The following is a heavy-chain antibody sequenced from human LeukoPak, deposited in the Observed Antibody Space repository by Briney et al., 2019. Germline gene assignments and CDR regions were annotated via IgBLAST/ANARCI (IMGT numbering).Heavy chain of an antibody. CDR2: ISAYNGNT. D-gene: IGHD4-17*01. CDR3: ARAVAVTTLDNY. J-gene: IGHJ4*02. Sequence: GASVKVSCKASCYSFTSYGISWVRQAPGQGLEWVGWISAYNGNTNYAQKLQGRVTMTTDTSTSTAYMELRSLRSDDTAVYYCARAVAVTTLDNYWGQGTLVTVSS. V-gene: IGHV1-18*01. CDR1: CYSFTSYG.